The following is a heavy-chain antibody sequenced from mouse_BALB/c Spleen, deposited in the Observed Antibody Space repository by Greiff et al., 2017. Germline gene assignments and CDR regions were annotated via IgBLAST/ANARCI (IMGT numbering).Heavy chain of an antibody. CDR1: GFAFSSYD. J-gene: IGHJ1*01. CDR2: ISSGGGST. CDR3: ARGNWYFDV. Sequence: EVKLQESGGGLVKPGGSLKLSCAASGFAFSSYDMSWVRQTPEKRLEWVAYISSGGGSTYYPDTVKGRFTISRDNAKNTLYLQMSSLKSEDTAMYYCARGNWYFDVWGAGTTVTVSS. V-gene: IGHV5-12-1*01.